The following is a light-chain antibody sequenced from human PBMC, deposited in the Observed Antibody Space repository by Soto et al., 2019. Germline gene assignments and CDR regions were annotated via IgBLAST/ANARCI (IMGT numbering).Light chain of an antibody. Sequence: QSALTQPPSASGSPGQSVTISCTGTSSDVGGYNYVSWYQQHPGKAPKLMISEVSKRPSGVPDRFSGSKSGNTASLTVSGLQAEDAADYYCSSYAGSNNLGVFGTGTKVTVL. V-gene: IGLV2-8*01. CDR3: SSYAGSNNLGV. J-gene: IGLJ1*01. CDR1: SSDVGGYNY. CDR2: EVS.